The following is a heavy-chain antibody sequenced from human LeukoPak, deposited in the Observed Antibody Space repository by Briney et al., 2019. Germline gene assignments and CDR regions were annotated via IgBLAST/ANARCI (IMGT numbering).Heavy chain of an antibody. Sequence: GGSLRLSCAASGFTFSSYAMSWVRQAPGKGLEWVANIKQDGSEKYYVDSVKGRFTISRDNAKNSLYLQMNSLRAEDPAVYYCARDLATFDYWGEGTLVTVSS. CDR3: ARDLATFDY. J-gene: IGHJ4*02. CDR1: GFTFSSYA. CDR2: IKQDGSEK. V-gene: IGHV3-7*01. D-gene: IGHD1-26*01.